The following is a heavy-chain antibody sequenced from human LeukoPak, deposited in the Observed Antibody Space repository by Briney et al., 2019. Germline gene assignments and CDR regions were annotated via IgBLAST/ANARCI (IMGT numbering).Heavy chain of an antibody. J-gene: IGHJ5*02. CDR3: ARVSGLDWFDP. CDR2: INYSGST. CDR1: GGSFSGFY. V-gene: IGHV4-34*01. Sequence: SETLSLTCAVYGGSFSGFYWTWIRQPPGKGLEWIGEINYSGSTNCNPSLKSRVTISVDTSKNQFSLKLSSVTAADTAVYYCARVSGLDWFDPWGQGTLVTVSS. D-gene: IGHD3-16*01.